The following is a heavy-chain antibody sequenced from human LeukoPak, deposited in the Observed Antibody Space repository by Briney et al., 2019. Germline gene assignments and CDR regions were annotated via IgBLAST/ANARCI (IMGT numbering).Heavy chain of an antibody. CDR3: ARHLNPPRNWNYNYMDV. CDR1: GFTFSSYS. J-gene: IGHJ6*03. CDR2: ISSSSSYI. V-gene: IGHV3-21*01. D-gene: IGHD1-1*01. Sequence: PGGSLRLSCAASGFTFSSYSMNWVRQAPGKGLEWVSSISSSSSYIYYADSVKGRFTISRDNAKNSLYLQMNSLRAEDTAVYYCARHLNPPRNWNYNYMDVWGKGTTVTVSS.